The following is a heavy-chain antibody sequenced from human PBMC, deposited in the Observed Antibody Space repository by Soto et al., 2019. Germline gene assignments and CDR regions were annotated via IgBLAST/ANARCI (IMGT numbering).Heavy chain of an antibody. V-gene: IGHV3-33*01. Sequence: QVQLVESGGGVVQPGSSLRLSCAASGFTFSDYVIHWFRQAPGKGLGWVAVIWFDGSNEYYADSVKGRFSISRDNSKNTVYLQMNSLSVEDTALYYCARYGYCADGGCNYYFDFWGQGTLVTVSS. CDR2: IWFDGSNE. J-gene: IGHJ4*02. CDR1: GFTFSDYV. D-gene: IGHD2-15*01. CDR3: ARYGYCADGGCNYYFDF.